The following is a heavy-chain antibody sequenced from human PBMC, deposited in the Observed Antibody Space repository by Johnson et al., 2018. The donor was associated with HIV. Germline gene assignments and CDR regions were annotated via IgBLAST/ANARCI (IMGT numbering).Heavy chain of an antibody. J-gene: IGHJ3*02. D-gene: IGHD6-6*01. Sequence: VQLVESGGGLVKPGGSLRLSCAASGFTFSDCAMSWVRQGPGKGLEWVSAITVSGDNTYYADSVKGRFTISRDNSKNTLYLQMSSLRADDTAVYYCAKGVRGSSCYDAFDIWGQGTMVTVSS. CDR1: GFTFSDCA. CDR2: ITVSGDNT. CDR3: AKGVRGSSCYDAFDI. V-gene: IGHV3-23*04.